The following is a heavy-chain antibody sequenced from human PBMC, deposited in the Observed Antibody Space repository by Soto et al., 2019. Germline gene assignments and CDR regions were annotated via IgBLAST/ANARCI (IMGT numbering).Heavy chain of an antibody. D-gene: IGHD5-12*01. Sequence: VQLVESGGGVVQPGRSLRLSCAASGFTFSSYGMHWVRQAPGKGLEWVAVIWYDGSNKYYADSVKGRFTISRDNSQNTLYLQMNSLRAEDTAVYYCARDVEMATSVCDYWGQGTLVTVSS. CDR1: GFTFSSYG. J-gene: IGHJ4*02. CDR3: ARDVEMATSVCDY. V-gene: IGHV3-33*01. CDR2: IWYDGSNK.